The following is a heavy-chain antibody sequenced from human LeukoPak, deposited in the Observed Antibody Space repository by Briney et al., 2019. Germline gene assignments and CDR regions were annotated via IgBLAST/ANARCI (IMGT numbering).Heavy chain of an antibody. V-gene: IGHV3-33*01. CDR1: AFTISTKG. J-gene: IGHJ2*01. Sequence: LTLSCAASAFTISTKGMQCHRPAPSKGLVGWSNIWNGGTKKYYADSVKGRFTISRDNSKNTLYLQMNSLRAEDTAVYYCARDDDYGDSYWYFDLWGRGTLVTVSS. CDR2: IWNGGTKK. D-gene: IGHD4-17*01. CDR3: ARDDDYGDSYWYFDL.